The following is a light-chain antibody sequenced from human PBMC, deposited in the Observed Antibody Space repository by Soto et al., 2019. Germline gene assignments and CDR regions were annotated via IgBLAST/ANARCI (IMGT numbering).Light chain of an antibody. CDR1: SSDIGGYNC. J-gene: IGLJ2*01. CDR2: EVN. V-gene: IGLV2-14*01. Sequence: QSVLTQPASVYGSPGQSITISCTGTSSDIGGYNCVSWYQHHPGKAPKLMIYEVNNRPLGVSSRFSGSKSGNTASLTISGLQTEDEADYYCSSFTTSSTLVVFGGGTKLTVL. CDR3: SSFTTSSTLVV.